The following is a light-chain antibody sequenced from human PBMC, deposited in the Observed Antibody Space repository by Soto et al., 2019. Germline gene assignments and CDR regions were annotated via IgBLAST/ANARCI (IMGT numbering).Light chain of an antibody. J-gene: IGLJ2*01. CDR1: SSDVGGYKY. CDR3: SSYTTSSTVV. CDR2: DVT. Sequence: QSALTQPPSASGSPGQSVTISCTGTSSDVGGYKYVSWYQQHPGEAPKLMISDVTDRPSGVSYRFSGSKSGSTASLTISGLQAEDEADYFCSSYTTSSTVVFGGGTKLTVL. V-gene: IGLV2-14*03.